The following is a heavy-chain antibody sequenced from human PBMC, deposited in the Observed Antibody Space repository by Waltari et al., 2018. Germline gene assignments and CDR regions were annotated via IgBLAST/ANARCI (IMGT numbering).Heavy chain of an antibody. CDR3: ASPYCPDGVCYSNWFDP. D-gene: IGHD2-8*01. CDR2: GKPDSGGT. CDR1: GHTFTGQF. V-gene: IGHV1-2*02. J-gene: IGHJ5*02. Sequence: QVHLVQSGAEVKKPGASVKVSCKASGHTFTGQFLHWVRQAPGQGLGGMGCGKPDSGGTKYAQKFQGRVTMTRDPSSNTAYMELSSLRSDDTAVYYCASPYCPDGVCYSNWFDPWGQGTLVTVSS.